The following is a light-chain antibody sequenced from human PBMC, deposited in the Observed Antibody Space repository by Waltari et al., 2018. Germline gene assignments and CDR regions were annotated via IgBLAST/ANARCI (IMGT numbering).Light chain of an antibody. CDR1: QSISSY. Sequence: DIQMTQSPSSLSASVGDRVTITCRASQSISSYLNWYQQKPGKAPKLLIYAASSLQSGVPSRFSGSGSGTDFTLTISSLQPEDFATYYCQQYNSYWTFDQGTKVEIK. CDR3: QQYNSYWT. CDR2: AAS. V-gene: IGKV1-39*01. J-gene: IGKJ1*01.